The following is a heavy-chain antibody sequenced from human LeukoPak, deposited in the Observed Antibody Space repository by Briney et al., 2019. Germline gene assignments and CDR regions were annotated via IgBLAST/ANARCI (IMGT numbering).Heavy chain of an antibody. Sequence: GGSLRLSCAASGFTFSSYAMSWVRQAPGKGLEWVSAISGSGGSTYYADSVKGRFTISRDNSKNTLYLQMNSLRAEDTAVYYCAKDLSYYYDSSGYYYVGGYFDYWGQGTLVTVSS. J-gene: IGHJ4*02. CDR2: ISGSGGST. D-gene: IGHD3-22*01. CDR3: AKDLSYYYDSSGYYYVGGYFDY. V-gene: IGHV3-23*01. CDR1: GFTFSSYA.